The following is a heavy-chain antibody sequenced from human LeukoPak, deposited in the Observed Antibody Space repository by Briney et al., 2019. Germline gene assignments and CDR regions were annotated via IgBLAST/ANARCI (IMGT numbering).Heavy chain of an antibody. V-gene: IGHV4-38-2*01. Sequence: SETLSLTCAVSGYSISSDYFCGWIRQPPGKGLEYIGAIYHSGSTYYNPSLKSRVIISVDTSNNQFSLKLNSVTAADTAVYYCARGILLWGQGTLVTVSS. J-gene: IGHJ4*02. CDR2: IYHSGST. CDR3: ARGILL. D-gene: IGHD2-15*01. CDR1: GYSISSDYF.